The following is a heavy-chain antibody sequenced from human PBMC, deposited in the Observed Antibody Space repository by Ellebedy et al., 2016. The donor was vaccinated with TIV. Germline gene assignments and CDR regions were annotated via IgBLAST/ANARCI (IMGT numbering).Heavy chain of an antibody. CDR3: ARLGYYYGSERN. J-gene: IGHJ4*02. CDR2: IIPIFGTA. Sequence: AASVKVSCKASGGTFSSYAISWVRQAPGQGLEWMGGIIPIFGTANYAQKFQGRVTITADESTSTAYMELSSLRSEDTAVYYCARLGYYYGSERNWGQGTLVTVSS. CDR1: GGTFSSYA. D-gene: IGHD3-10*01. V-gene: IGHV1-69*13.